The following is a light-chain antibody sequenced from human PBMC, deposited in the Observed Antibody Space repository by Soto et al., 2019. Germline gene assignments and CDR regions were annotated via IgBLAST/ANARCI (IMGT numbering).Light chain of an antibody. CDR2: EVS. J-gene: IGLJ3*02. CDR1: SSDVGSYDR. CDR3: ASHTTSRSRV. V-gene: IGLV2-18*02. Sequence: QSALTQPPSVSGSPGQSVTISCTGTSSDVGSYDRVSWYHQPPGTAPKVIIYEVSNRPSGVPDRFSGSKSGNTASLTISGLQADDEGDYYCASHTTSRSRVFGGGTKVTVL.